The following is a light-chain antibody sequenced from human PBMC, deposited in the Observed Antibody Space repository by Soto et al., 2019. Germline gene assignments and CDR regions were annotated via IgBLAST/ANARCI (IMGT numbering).Light chain of an antibody. V-gene: IGKV3-15*01. Sequence: EIVMTQSPATLSVSPGERAPLSCRASQSVSSNLAWYQQKPGQAPRLLFYGASTRATGIPARFSGSGSGTEFTLTISSLQSEDFAVYYCQQYYNWPQTFGQGTKVDIK. CDR1: QSVSSN. CDR3: QQYYNWPQT. J-gene: IGKJ1*01. CDR2: GAS.